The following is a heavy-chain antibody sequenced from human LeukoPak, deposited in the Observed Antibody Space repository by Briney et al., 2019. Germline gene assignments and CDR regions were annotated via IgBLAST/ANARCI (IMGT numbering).Heavy chain of an antibody. Sequence: SETLSLTCTVSGGSVSSGSYYWSWIRQPPGKGLEWIGYISYSGSTNYNPSLKSRVTISADTSKNQVSLTLSSVTAADTAVYYCARHPELYFFDYWGQGTLVTVSS. CDR2: ISYSGST. D-gene: IGHD3-10*01. CDR1: GGSVSSGSYY. J-gene: IGHJ4*02. CDR3: ARHPELYFFDY. V-gene: IGHV4-61*01.